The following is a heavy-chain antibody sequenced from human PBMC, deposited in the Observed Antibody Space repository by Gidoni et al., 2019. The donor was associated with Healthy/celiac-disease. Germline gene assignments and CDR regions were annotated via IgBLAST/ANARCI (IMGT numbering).Heavy chain of an antibody. D-gene: IGHD2-15*01. CDR1: GWSFSGYY. J-gene: IGHJ6*03. CDR2: INHSGST. V-gene: IGHV4-34*01. Sequence: QVQLQQWGAGLLKPSETLSLTCAVYGWSFSGYYWSWIRQPPGKGLEWIGEINHSGSTNYNPSLKSRVTISVDTSKNQFSLKLSAVTAADTAVYYCARGVVVVVAATPDYYYYYMDVWGKGTTVTVSS. CDR3: ARGVVVVVAATPDYYYYYMDV.